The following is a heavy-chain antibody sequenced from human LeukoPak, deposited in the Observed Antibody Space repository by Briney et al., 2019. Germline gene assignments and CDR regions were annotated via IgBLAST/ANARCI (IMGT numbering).Heavy chain of an antibody. D-gene: IGHD2-15*01. CDR3: ARGAYCSGGSCQYYFDY. Sequence: SGTLSLTCAVYGGSFSGYYWSWLRQPPGQGLEWIGEINHSGSTNYNPSLKSRVTISVDTSNNHSSLKLSSVTAADTAVYYWARGAYCSGGSCQYYFDYWGQRTLVTVSS. V-gene: IGHV4-34*01. CDR1: GGSFSGYY. J-gene: IGHJ4*02. CDR2: INHSGST.